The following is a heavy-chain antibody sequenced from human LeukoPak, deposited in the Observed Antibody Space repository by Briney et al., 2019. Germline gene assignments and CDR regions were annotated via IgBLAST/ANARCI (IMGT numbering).Heavy chain of an antibody. D-gene: IGHD3-22*01. CDR2: INPSGGST. CDR3: AADSSGYYRLDY. J-gene: IGHJ4*02. CDR1: GYSFTTYY. Sequence: ASVKVSCKASGYSFTTYYMHWVRQAPGQGLEWVGIINPSGGSTSYAQKFQGRVTMTRDMSTSTVYMELSSLRSEDTAVYYCAADSSGYYRLDYWGQGTLVTVSS. V-gene: IGHV1-46*01.